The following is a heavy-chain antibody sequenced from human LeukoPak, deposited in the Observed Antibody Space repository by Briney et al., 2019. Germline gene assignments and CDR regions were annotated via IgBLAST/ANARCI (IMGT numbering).Heavy chain of an antibody. CDR2: INAGNGNT. V-gene: IGHV1-3*01. CDR3: ARASKWELLLDY. J-gene: IGHJ4*02. Sequence: ASVKVSCKASGYTFTSYAMHWVRQATGQRLEWMGWINAGNGNTKYSQKFQGRVTITRDTSASTAYMELSSLRSEDTAVYYCARASKWELLLDYWGQGTLVTAPS. D-gene: IGHD1-26*01. CDR1: GYTFTSYA.